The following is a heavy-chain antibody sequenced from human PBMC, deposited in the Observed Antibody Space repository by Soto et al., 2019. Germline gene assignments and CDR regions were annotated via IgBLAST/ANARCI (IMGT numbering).Heavy chain of an antibody. D-gene: IGHD1-26*01. CDR2: IWHDGGKK. J-gene: IGHJ4*02. V-gene: IGHV3-33*01. Sequence: QVQLVESGGGVVQPGRSLRLSCAASGFTFNTYGMHWVRQAPGKGLEWVEVIWHDGGKKYYADSAKGRFTISRDNSKNTLFLQMNSLRAEDTAVYYCARDLGQGNGPFDYWGQGTLVTVSS. CDR1: GFTFNTYG. CDR3: ARDLGQGNGPFDY.